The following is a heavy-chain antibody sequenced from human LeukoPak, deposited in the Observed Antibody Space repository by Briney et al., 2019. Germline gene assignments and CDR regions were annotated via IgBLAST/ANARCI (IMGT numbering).Heavy chain of an antibody. CDR1: GFTFSSYA. CDR3: ARSANYYDGSGYYFYDWFDP. CDR2: ILYDGSNK. J-gene: IGHJ5*02. V-gene: IGHV3-30-3*01. Sequence: GGSLRLSCAASGFTFSSYAMHWVRQALGKGVEWGAVILYDGSNKYYADSVKGRFTISRDNSKNTLYLQMNSLSAEDTAVYYCARSANYYDGSGYYFYDWFDPWGQGTLVTVSS. D-gene: IGHD3-22*01.